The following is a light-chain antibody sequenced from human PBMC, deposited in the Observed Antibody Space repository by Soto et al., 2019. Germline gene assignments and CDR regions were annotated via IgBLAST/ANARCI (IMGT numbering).Light chain of an antibody. CDR3: QQYNNYPWT. CDR1: QTISSW. J-gene: IGKJ1*01. CDR2: DAS. V-gene: IGKV1-5*01. Sequence: DIQMTQSPSTLSASVGDRVTITCRAGQTISSWLAWYQQKPGKAPNLLTYDASSLKSGVPSRFSGSGSGTEFTLTISSLQPDDFAIYYCQQYNNYPWTFGQGTKVDIK.